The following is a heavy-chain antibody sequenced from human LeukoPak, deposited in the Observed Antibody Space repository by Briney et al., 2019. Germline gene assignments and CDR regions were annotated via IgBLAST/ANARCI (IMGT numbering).Heavy chain of an antibody. V-gene: IGHV4-59*01. D-gene: IGHD3-22*01. CDR3: ARAKFFDSRFDY. CDR2: IYYSGST. Sequence: SETLSLTCTVSGGSICSDYRSWIRQPPGKGLEWIGYIYYSGSTNYNPSLKSRVTISVDTSKNQFSLKLSSVTAADTAVYYCARAKFFDSRFDYWGQGTLVTVSS. J-gene: IGHJ4*02. CDR1: GGSICSDY.